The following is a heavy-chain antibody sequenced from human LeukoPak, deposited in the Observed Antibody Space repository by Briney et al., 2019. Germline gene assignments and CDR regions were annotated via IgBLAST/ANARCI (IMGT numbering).Heavy chain of an antibody. Sequence: PGGSLRLSCAASGFTFSTYTMNWVRQAPGKGLEWVSSISTSSSYTYYADSVKGRFTISRDNAKNSLYLQMNSLRAEDTAVYYCARVGIGVADYFDYWGQGSLVTVSS. J-gene: IGHJ4*02. D-gene: IGHD6-19*01. CDR2: ISTSSSYT. CDR1: GFTFSTYT. V-gene: IGHV3-21*01. CDR3: ARVGIGVADYFDY.